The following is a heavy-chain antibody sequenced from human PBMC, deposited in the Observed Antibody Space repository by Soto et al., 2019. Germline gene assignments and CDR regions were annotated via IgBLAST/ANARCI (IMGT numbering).Heavy chain of an antibody. Sequence: QLQLQESGPGLVKPSETLSLTCTVSGSSISSSSYYWGWIRQPPGKGLEWIGSIYYSGSTYYNPSLTSRVTISVDTSKNQFSLKLSSVTAADTAVYYCASEYYYDSSGYWVPTDYWGQGTLVTVSS. CDR3: ASEYYYDSSGYWVPTDY. J-gene: IGHJ4*02. V-gene: IGHV4-39*01. D-gene: IGHD3-22*01. CDR2: IYYSGST. CDR1: GSSISSSSYY.